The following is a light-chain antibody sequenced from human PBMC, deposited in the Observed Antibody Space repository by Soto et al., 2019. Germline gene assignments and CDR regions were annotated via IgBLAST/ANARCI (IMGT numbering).Light chain of an antibody. CDR1: QSVSSY. J-gene: IGKJ5*01. CDR3: QQRSKWRD. Sequence: EIVLTQSPATLSLSPGERATLSCRASQSVSSYLAWYQQKPGQAPRLLIYDASNRATGIPARFSGSGSGTDFTLTISSLEPEDFAVYYCQQRSKWRDFGQGTRLEIK. CDR2: DAS. V-gene: IGKV3-11*01.